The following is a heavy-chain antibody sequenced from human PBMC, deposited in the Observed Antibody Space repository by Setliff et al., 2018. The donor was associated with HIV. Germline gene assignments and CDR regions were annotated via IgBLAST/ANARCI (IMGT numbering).Heavy chain of an antibody. CDR3: ARAPRIFPEFNNPHPHFDH. J-gene: IGHJ4*02. Sequence: GASVKVSCKASGYSFTTFGVTWVRQAPGQGLEWMGWISTYDGVTTYAQKLQGRVTMTTDTSTSTAYMELRSLRSDDTAVYFCARAPRIFPEFNNPHPHFDHWGQGTLVTISS. D-gene: IGHD3-3*01. CDR2: ISTYDGVT. V-gene: IGHV1-18*01. CDR1: GYSFTTFG.